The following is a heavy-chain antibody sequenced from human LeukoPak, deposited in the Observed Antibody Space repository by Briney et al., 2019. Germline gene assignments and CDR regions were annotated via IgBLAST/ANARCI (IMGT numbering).Heavy chain of an antibody. D-gene: IGHD4-17*01. CDR3: ARGGDDYGDYDF. CDR1: GYTFTGYY. Sequence: GASVKVSCKASGYTFTGYYMHWVRQAPGQGLEWMGWINPNSGNTGYAQKFQGRVTMTRNTSISTAYMELSSLRSEDTAVYYCARGGDDYGDYDFWGQGTLVTVSS. J-gene: IGHJ4*02. CDR2: INPNSGNT. V-gene: IGHV1-8*02.